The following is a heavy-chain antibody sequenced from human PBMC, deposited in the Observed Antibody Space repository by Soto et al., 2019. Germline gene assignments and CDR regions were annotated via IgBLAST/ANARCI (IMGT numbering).Heavy chain of an antibody. CDR1: GYSFTNYW. V-gene: IGHV5-51*01. D-gene: IGHD1-1*01. J-gene: IGHJ6*02. CDR2: IYPGDSDT. CDR3: ARHGESGKGHYSYYYGLDV. Sequence: PGESLKISCKGSGYSFTNYWIGWVRQMPGKGLEWMGIIYPGDSDTRYSPSFQGQVTTSADKSISTAYLQWSSLKASDTAMYYCARHGESGKGHYSYYYGLDVWGRGTTITVSS.